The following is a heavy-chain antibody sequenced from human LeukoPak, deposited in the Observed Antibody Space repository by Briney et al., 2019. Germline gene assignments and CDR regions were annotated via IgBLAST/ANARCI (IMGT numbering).Heavy chain of an antibody. V-gene: IGHV1-69*04. CDR1: GGTFTSYA. Sequence: SVKVSCKASGGTFTSYAISWVRQAPGQGHEWMGRIIPILGIANYAQKFQGRVTITTDKSTSTAYMELSSLRSEDTGVYYCASPARDTAMVHFDYWGQGTLVTVSS. J-gene: IGHJ4*02. D-gene: IGHD5-18*01. CDR3: ASPARDTAMVHFDY. CDR2: IIPILGIA.